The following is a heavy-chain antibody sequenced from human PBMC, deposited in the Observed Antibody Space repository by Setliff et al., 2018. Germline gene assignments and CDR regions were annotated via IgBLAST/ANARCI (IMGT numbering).Heavy chain of an antibody. D-gene: IGHD3-22*01. CDR1: GGSISTNSYY. CDR2: MYFSGST. V-gene: IGHV4-39*07. J-gene: IGHJ4*02. Sequence: SETLSLTCTVSGGSISTNSYYWGWIRQPPGKGLEWIGSMYFSGSTYYNPSLKSRVTISIDKSKNEFSLKMSSVTAADTAVHYCARAPRYFDSTGSYFDGWGQGTLVTV. CDR3: ARAPRYFDSTGSYFDG.